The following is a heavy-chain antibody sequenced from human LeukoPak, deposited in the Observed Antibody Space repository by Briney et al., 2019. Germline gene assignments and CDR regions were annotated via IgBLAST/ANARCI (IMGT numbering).Heavy chain of an antibody. CDR2: ISSTGGDK. D-gene: IGHD3-22*01. CDR3: ARGTTFYYDSQGYSHPRTFDY. CDR1: GFTFSSYD. Sequence: GGSLRLSCAASGFTFSSYDMNWVRRPPGKGLEWVSYISSTGGDKYYADSVKGRFTVSRDNAKNSLYLQMNSLRDEDTAVYYCARGTTFYYDSQGYSHPRTFDYWGQGTLVTISS. V-gene: IGHV3-48*03. J-gene: IGHJ4*02.